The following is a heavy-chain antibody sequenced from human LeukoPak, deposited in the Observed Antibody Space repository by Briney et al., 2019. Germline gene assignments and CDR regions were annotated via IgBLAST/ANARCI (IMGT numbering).Heavy chain of an antibody. CDR1: GFTFSSYS. Sequence: GGSLRLSCAASGFTFSSYSMNWVRQAPGKGLEWVSYISSSSSTIYYADSVKGRFTISRDNAENSLYLQMNSLRAEDTAVYYCARINIAAAGTDFDYWGQGTLVTVSS. V-gene: IGHV3-48*01. CDR3: ARINIAAAGTDFDY. D-gene: IGHD6-13*01. J-gene: IGHJ4*02. CDR2: ISSSSSTI.